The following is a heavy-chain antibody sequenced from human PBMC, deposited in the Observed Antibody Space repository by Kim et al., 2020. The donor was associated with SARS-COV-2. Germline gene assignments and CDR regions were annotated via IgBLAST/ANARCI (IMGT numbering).Heavy chain of an antibody. CDR1: GFTFSSYA. J-gene: IGHJ4*02. Sequence: GGSLRLSCAASGFTFSSYAMHWVRQAPGKGLEWVAVISYDGSNKYYADSVKGRFTISRDNSKNTLYLQMNSLRAEDTAVYYCARAGPISIAAAFDYWGQGTLVTVSS. CDR3: ARAGPISIAAAFDY. CDR2: ISYDGSNK. V-gene: IGHV3-30-3*01. D-gene: IGHD6-13*01.